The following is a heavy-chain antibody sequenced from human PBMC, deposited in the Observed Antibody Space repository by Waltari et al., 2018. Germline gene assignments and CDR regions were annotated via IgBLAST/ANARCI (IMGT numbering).Heavy chain of an antibody. CDR3: ANLGAAMRVYSFDGLDV. CDR1: GFIFSAYV. CDR2: ISGSGGST. V-gene: IGHV3-23*01. D-gene: IGHD2-2*01. Sequence: EVQLLESGGGLVQPGGSLGLSCAASGFIFSAYVRTWVRQAPGKGREWVSFISGSGGSTSYADSVKGRFTISRDNSKKTLYLQINSLRGEDAAVYYCANLGAAMRVYSFDGLDVWGQGTTVTVSS. J-gene: IGHJ6*02.